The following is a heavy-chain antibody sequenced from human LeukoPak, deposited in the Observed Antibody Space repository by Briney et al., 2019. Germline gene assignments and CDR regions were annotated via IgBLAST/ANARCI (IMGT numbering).Heavy chain of an antibody. J-gene: IGHJ4*02. D-gene: IGHD3-3*01. CDR2: IIPILGIA. CDR1: GGTFSSYA. CDR3: ARLYYDFWSGYNPALFDY. Sequence: ASVKVSCKASGGTFSSYAISWVRQAPGQGLEWMGRIIPILGIANYAQKFQGRVTITADKSTSTAYMELSSLGSEDTAVYYCARLYYDFWSGYNPALFDYWGQGTLVTVSS. V-gene: IGHV1-69*04.